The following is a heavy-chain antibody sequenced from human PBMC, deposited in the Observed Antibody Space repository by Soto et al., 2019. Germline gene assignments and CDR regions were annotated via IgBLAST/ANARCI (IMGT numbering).Heavy chain of an antibody. V-gene: IGHV4-39*01. CDR3: VRHLGEGYFDY. CDR1: GDSISSSTYF. J-gene: IGHJ4*02. CDR2: IYYSGSP. Sequence: SETLSLTCTVSGDSISSSTYFWGWVRQPPGKGLEWIGSIYYSGSPYYTRSLKSRVTISLDTSKTHFSLKLSSVTAADTAVYHCVRHLGEGYFDYWGQGTLVTVSS.